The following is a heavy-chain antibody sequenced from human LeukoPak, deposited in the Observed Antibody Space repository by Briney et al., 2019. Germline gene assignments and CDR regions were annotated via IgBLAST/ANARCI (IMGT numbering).Heavy chain of an antibody. CDR2: ISSSSSYI. V-gene: IGHV3-21*01. Sequence: GGSLRLSCAASGFTFSSYSMNWVRQAPGKGLEWVSSISSSSSYIYYADSVKGRFTISRDNAKNSLYLQMNSLRAEDTAVYYCARESRGVVVVVAATYFDYWGQGTLVTVSS. CDR3: ARESRGVVVVVAATYFDY. J-gene: IGHJ4*02. D-gene: IGHD2-15*01. CDR1: GFTFSSYS.